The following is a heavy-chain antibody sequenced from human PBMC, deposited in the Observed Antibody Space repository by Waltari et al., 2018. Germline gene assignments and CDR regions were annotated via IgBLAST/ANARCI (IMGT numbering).Heavy chain of an antibody. Sequence: EVQLVESGGGLVQPGRSLRLSCAASGFTFDDYAMHWVRQAPGKGLEWVSVIIWNSGSIGYADSVNGRFTISRDNAKNSLSLQMNSLRAEDTAVYYCARDGEKWNDGGWFDPWGQGTLVTVSS. V-gene: IGHV3-9*01. J-gene: IGHJ5*02. CDR3: ARDGEKWNDGGWFDP. CDR1: GFTFDDYA. D-gene: IGHD1-1*01. CDR2: IIWNSGSI.